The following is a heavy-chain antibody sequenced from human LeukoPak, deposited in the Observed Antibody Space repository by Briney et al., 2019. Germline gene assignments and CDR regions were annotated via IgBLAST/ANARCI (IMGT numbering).Heavy chain of an antibody. CDR1: GYTFTSYG. D-gene: IGHD3-10*01. CDR2: ISAYNGNT. J-gene: IGHJ4*02. CDR3: ARGLTETLWFGELDSAGDLDY. V-gene: IGHV1-18*01. Sequence: GASVKVSCKASGYTFTSYGISWVRQAPGQGLEWMGWISAYNGNTNYAQKLQGRVTMTRNTSISTAYMELSSLRSEDTAVYYCARGLTETLWFGELDSAGDLDYWGQGTLVTVSS.